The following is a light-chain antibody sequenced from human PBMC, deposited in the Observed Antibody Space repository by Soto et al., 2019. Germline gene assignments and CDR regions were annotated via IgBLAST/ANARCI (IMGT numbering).Light chain of an antibody. V-gene: IGKV3-11*01. CDR2: DAS. CDR1: QGISNF. Sequence: EIVLAQSPATLSLSPGERATLSCRASQGISNFLAWYQQRPGQAPRLLIYDASNRATGIPARFSGSGSGTDFTLTIVGLEPEDFAIYYCQQRASWPPFTFGQGTKLEV. CDR3: QQRASWPPFT. J-gene: IGKJ2*01.